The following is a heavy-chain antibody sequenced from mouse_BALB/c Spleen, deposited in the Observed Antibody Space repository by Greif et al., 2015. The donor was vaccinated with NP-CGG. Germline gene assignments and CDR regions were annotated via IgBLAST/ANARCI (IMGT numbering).Heavy chain of an antibody. CDR2: ISSGGSYT. CDR3: ARRDGYLYYFDY. V-gene: IGHV5-9-1*01. D-gene: IGHD2-3*01. CDR1: GFTFSSYA. J-gene: IGHJ2*01. Sequence: DVKLVESGGGLVKPGGSLKLSCAAPGFTFSSYAMSWVRQTPEKRLEWVATISSGGSYTYYPDSVKGRFTISRDNAKNTLYLQMSRLRSEDTAMYYCARRDGYLYYFDYWGQGTTLTVSS.